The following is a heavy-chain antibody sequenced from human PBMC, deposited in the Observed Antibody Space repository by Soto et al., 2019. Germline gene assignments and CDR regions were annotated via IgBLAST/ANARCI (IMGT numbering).Heavy chain of an antibody. J-gene: IGHJ6*02. D-gene: IGHD3-3*01. CDR3: TREGYDFWSGYSPSPLDV. CDR1: GFTFGDYA. CDR2: IRSKAYGGTT. Sequence: GGSLRLSCTASGFTFGDYAMSWVRQAPGKGLEWVGFIRSKAYGGTTEYTASVKGRFTNSRDDSKSIAYLQMNSLKTEDTAVYYCTREGYDFWSGYSPSPLDVWGQGTTVTVSS. V-gene: IGHV3-49*04.